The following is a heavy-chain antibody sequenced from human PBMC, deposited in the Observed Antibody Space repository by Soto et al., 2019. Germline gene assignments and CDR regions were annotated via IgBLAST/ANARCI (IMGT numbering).Heavy chain of an antibody. CDR1: GFTFSSYS. D-gene: IGHD3-9*01. CDR2: IFTTGTTI. V-gene: IGHV3-48*03. Sequence: PVGSLRLSCVASGFTFSSYSIVWVRQAPGKGLEWVSYIFTTGTTIYYADSVKGRFTVSRDNAKNSLFLLLNSLRAEDTAVYYCARDKDWAFDYWGQGTLVTVSS. CDR3: ARDKDWAFDY. J-gene: IGHJ4*02.